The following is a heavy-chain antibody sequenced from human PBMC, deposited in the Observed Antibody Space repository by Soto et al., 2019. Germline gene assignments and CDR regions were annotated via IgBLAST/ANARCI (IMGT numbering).Heavy chain of an antibody. Sequence: ASVKVSCKASGYTFTSYGISWVRQAPGQGLEWMGWISAYNGNTNYAQKLQGRVTMTTDTSTSTAYMELRSLRSDDTAVYYCARDLSVAGPLDAFDIWGQGTMVTVSS. D-gene: IGHD6-19*01. CDR3: ARDLSVAGPLDAFDI. CDR2: ISAYNGNT. V-gene: IGHV1-18*01. J-gene: IGHJ3*02. CDR1: GYTFTSYG.